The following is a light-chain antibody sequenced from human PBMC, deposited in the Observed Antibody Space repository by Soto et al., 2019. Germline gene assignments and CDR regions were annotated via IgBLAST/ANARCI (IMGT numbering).Light chain of an antibody. Sequence: EIVLTQSPATLSLSPGERATRSCRASTSIDSYLAWYQQKPGQPPRLLIYDASSRATGIPARFSGSGSGTDFTLTISSLESEDLAVYYCQQRSDWPITFVGGTKVEIK. J-gene: IGKJ4*01. CDR1: TSIDSY. CDR2: DAS. CDR3: QQRSDWPIT. V-gene: IGKV3-11*01.